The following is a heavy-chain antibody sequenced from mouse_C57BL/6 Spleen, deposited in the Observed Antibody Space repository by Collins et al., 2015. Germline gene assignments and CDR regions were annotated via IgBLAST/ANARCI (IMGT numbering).Heavy chain of an antibody. J-gene: IGHJ2*01. CDR2: IYWDDDK. V-gene: IGHV8-12*01. CDR1: GFSLSTSGMG. Sequence: QVTLKESGPGILQPSQTLSLTCSFSGFSLSTSGMGVSWIRQPSGKGLEWLAHIYWDDDKRYNPSLKSRLTISKDTSSNQVFLKITSVDTADTATYYCARREGDSNWDYWGQGTTLTVSS. CDR3: ARREGDSNWDY. D-gene: IGHD4-1*01.